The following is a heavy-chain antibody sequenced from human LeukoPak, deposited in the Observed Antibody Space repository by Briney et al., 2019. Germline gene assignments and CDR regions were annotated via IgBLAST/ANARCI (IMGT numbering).Heavy chain of an antibody. CDR3: ARDRDYGGNFDY. V-gene: IGHV4-61*08. J-gene: IGHJ4*02. CDR1: GGSISSGGYY. Sequence: SETLSLTCTVSGGSISSGGYYWSWIRQPPGKGLEWIGYIYYSGSTNYNPSLKSRVTISVDTSKNQFSLKLSSVTAADTAVYYCARDRDYGGNFDYWGQGTLVTVSS. CDR2: IYYSGST. D-gene: IGHD4-23*01.